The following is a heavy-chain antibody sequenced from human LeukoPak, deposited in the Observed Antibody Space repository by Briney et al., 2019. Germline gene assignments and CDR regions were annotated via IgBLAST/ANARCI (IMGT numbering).Heavy chain of an antibody. CDR1: GFTFSNAW. CDR3: TTDEYYDGSGYYYGLEFDY. V-gene: IGHV3-15*01. CDR2: IKSKTDGGTT. J-gene: IGHJ4*02. D-gene: IGHD3-22*01. Sequence: PGGSLRLSCAASGFTFSNAWMSWVRQAPGKGLEWVGRIKSKTDGGTTDYAAPVKGRFTISRDDSKNTLYLQMNSLKTEDTAVYYCTTDEYYDGSGYYYGLEFDYWGQGTLVTVSS.